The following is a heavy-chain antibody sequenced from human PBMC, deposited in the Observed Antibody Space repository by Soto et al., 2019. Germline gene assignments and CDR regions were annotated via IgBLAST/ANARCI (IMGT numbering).Heavy chain of an antibody. CDR2: IIPILGIA. V-gene: IGHV1-69*04. Sequence: ASVKVSCKASGYTFTGYYMHWVRQAPGQGLEWMGRIIPILGIANYAQKFQGRVTITADKSTSTAYMELSSLRSEDTAVYYCARGEAINYYYYGMDVWGQGTTVTISS. D-gene: IGHD2-2*02. CDR1: GYTFTGYY. CDR3: ARGEAINYYYYGMDV. J-gene: IGHJ6*02.